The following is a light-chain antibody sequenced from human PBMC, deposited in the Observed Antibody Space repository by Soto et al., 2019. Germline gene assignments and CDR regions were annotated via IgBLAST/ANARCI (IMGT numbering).Light chain of an antibody. J-gene: IGKJ1*01. Sequence: DIQMTQSPSTLSASVGDRVTITCRASQSITDWLAWYQQKPGKAPKLLIYKASNLEGGVPSRFSGSGSGTECTLTISSVQPDDFATYYCQYWDDYSWTFGQGTKVEIK. CDR3: QYWDDYSWT. CDR2: KAS. CDR1: QSITDW. V-gene: IGKV1-5*03.